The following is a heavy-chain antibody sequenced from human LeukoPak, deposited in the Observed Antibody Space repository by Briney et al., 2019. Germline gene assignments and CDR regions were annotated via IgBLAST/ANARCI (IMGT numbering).Heavy chain of an antibody. D-gene: IGHD3-3*01. CDR2: IKLDGSEK. J-gene: IGHJ4*02. V-gene: IGHV3-7*03. Sequence: PGGSLRLSCAASGFTFSSYGMHWVRQAPGKGLEWVANIKLDGSEKNYVDSVKGRFTISRDNTKNSLYLQMNSLRAEGTAVFYCARDQYDTWSRRGNFDSWGQGTLVIVSS. CDR1: GFTFSSYG. CDR3: ARDQYDTWSRRGNFDS.